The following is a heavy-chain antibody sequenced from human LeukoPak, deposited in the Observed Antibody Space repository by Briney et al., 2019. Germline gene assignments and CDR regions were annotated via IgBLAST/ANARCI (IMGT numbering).Heavy chain of an antibody. Sequence: GGSLRLSCAASGFTFSSYGMHWVRQAPGKGLEWVAVISYDGSNKYYADSVKGRFTISRDNSKNTLYLQMNSLRAEDTAVYYCAKDKDTPATAQPQRGYFESWGQGTLVTVSA. CDR2: ISYDGSNK. V-gene: IGHV3-30*18. CDR3: AKDKDTPATAQPQRGYFES. D-gene: IGHD2-21*02. CDR1: GFTFSSYG. J-gene: IGHJ4*02.